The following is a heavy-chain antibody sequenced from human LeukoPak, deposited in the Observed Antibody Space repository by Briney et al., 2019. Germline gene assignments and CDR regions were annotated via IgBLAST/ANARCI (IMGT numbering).Heavy chain of an antibody. CDR2: IYHSGST. D-gene: IGHD3-3*01. V-gene: IGHV4-38-2*02. Sequence: KTSETLSLTCTVSGYSISSGYYWGWIRQPPGKGLEWIGSIYHSGSTYYNPSLKSRDTISVDTSKNQFSLKLSSVTAADTAVYYCARDSYDFWSGYYTFDPWGQGTLVTVSS. CDR1: GYSISSGYY. J-gene: IGHJ5*02. CDR3: ARDSYDFWSGYYTFDP.